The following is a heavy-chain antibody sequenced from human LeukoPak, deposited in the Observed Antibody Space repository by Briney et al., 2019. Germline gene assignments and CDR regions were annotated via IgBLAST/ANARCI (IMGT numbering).Heavy chain of an antibody. J-gene: IGHJ6*02. Sequence: GGSLRLSCAASGFTFSSSAMSWVRQAPGKGLEWVSVISGSGGITDYADSVKGRFTISRDNAKNTLYLGVNSLRPEDTAVYYCAKGRRLNGLGVWGRGTTVTVSS. CDR2: ISGSGGIT. CDR1: GFTFSSSA. CDR3: AKGRRLNGLGV. V-gene: IGHV3-23*01.